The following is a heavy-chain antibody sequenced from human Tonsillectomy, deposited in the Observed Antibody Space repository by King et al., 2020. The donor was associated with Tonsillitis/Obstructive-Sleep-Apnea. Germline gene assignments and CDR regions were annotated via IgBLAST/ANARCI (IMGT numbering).Heavy chain of an antibody. Sequence: VQLQESGPGLVKPSETLSLTCTVSGGSISSYYWSWIRQPPGKGLEWIGYIYYSGSTNYNPSRKSRVTISVDTSKNQFSLKLSSVTAADTAVYYCARLGGSDDYGDSPNWFDPWGQGTLVTVSS. V-gene: IGHV4-59*08. CDR2: IYYSGST. CDR1: GGSISSYY. D-gene: IGHD4-17*01. J-gene: IGHJ5*02. CDR3: ARLGGSDDYGDSPNWFDP.